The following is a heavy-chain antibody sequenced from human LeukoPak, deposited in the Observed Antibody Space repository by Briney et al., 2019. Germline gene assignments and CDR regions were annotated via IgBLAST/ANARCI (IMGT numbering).Heavy chain of an antibody. D-gene: IGHD3-22*01. Sequence: ASVKVSCKASGYTFTAYYMHWVRQAPGQGLEWMGVIDPSGGSTSYAQRFQDRVTMTSDTPTSTVYMELSSLRSEDTAVYYCARGDGDSDSNGVLMGWFDPWGQGTLVTVSS. CDR3: ARGDGDSDSNGVLMGWFDP. J-gene: IGHJ5*02. CDR1: GYTFTAYY. CDR2: IDPSGGST. V-gene: IGHV1-46*01.